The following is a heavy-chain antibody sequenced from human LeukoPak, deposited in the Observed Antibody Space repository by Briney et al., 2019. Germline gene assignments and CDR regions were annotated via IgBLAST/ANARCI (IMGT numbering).Heavy chain of an antibody. CDR2: INHSGST. V-gene: IGHV4-34*01. CDR1: GGSFSGYY. Sequence: PSETLSLTCAVYGGSFSGYYWSWIRQPPGKGLEWIGEINHSGSTNYNPSLKSRVTISVDTSKNQFSLKLSSVTAADTAVYYCARLRELRFLEWFPRDYFVYWGQGTLVTVSS. CDR3: ARLRELRFLEWFPRDYFVY. J-gene: IGHJ4*02. D-gene: IGHD3-3*01.